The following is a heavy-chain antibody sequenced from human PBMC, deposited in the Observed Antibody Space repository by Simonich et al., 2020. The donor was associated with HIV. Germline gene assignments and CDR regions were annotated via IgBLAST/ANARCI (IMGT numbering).Heavy chain of an antibody. CDR3: ARVGRGAEFDY. D-gene: IGHD2-15*01. CDR1: GGSFSGYS. Sequence: QVQLQQWGAGLLKPSETLSLTCAVYGGSFSGYSWSWIRQPPGKGLEWIGEINHSGRTNYNPSRKSRVTISVDTTKNHFSLKLTSVTAADTAVYYWARVGRGAEFDYWGQGTLVTVSS. CDR2: INHSGRT. J-gene: IGHJ4*02. V-gene: IGHV4-34*01.